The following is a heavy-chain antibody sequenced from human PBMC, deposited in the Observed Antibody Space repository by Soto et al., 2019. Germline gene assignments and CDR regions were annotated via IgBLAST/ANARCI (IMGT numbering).Heavy chain of an antibody. Sequence: SETLSLTCTVSGGSISSGGYYWSWIRQHPGKGLEWIGYIYYSGSTYYNPSLKSRVTISVGTSKNQFSLKLSSVTAADTAVYYCARDIVVVVAAQPTAQYNWFDPWGQGTLVTVSS. D-gene: IGHD2-15*01. CDR3: ARDIVVVVAAQPTAQYNWFDP. CDR1: GGSISSGGYY. CDR2: IYYSGST. J-gene: IGHJ5*02. V-gene: IGHV4-31*03.